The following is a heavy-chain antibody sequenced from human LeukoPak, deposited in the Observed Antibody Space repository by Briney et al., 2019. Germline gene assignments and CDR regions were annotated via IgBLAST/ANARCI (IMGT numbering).Heavy chain of an antibody. Sequence: GGSLRLSCAASGFTFSSYDMHWVRQATGKGLEWVSAIGTAGDTYYTGSVKGRFTISRENAKNSLYLQMNSLRAGDTAVYYCAREGTGSYRFAFDIWGQGTMVTVSS. J-gene: IGHJ3*02. V-gene: IGHV3-13*01. CDR2: IGTAGDT. CDR3: AREGTGSYRFAFDI. D-gene: IGHD3-16*02. CDR1: GFTFSSYD.